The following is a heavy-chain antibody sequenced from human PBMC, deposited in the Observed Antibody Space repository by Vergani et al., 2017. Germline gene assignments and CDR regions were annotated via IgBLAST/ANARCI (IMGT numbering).Heavy chain of an antibody. CDR2: INHRGTT. J-gene: IGHJ3*02. D-gene: IGHD3-22*01. V-gene: IGHV4-28*03. CDR3: VRGHIYYDSSAFDI. CDR1: GYSISSSNW. Sequence: QVQLQESGPGLVKPSDTLSLTCAVSGYSISSSNWWGWIRQPPGKGLEWIGEINHRGTTNYNSSLKSRVTISIDTSKNQFSLRLRSVTAADTAVYYCVRGHIYYDSSAFDIWGQGTVVTVSS.